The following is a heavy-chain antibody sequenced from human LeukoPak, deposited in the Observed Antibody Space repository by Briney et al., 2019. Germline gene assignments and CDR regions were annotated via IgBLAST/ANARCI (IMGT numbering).Heavy chain of an antibody. CDR1: GFIFSNYW. CDR3: AKDRGWNSFDI. CDR2: IEQDGSQK. D-gene: IGHD1-7*01. Sequence: GGSLRLSCAASGFIFSNYWMSWVRQTPGKGLEWVANIEQDGSQKYYVDSVKGRFTIFRDNAENSLYLQMNSLRAEDTAVYYCAKDRGWNSFDIWGQGTMVTVSS. J-gene: IGHJ3*02. V-gene: IGHV3-7*04.